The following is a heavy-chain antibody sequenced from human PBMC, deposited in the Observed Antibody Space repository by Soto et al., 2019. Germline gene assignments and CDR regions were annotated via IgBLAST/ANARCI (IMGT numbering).Heavy chain of an antibody. V-gene: IGHV3-11*01. CDR3: ASHYDWWTGYLSPVDY. D-gene: IGHD3-3*01. Sequence: QVQLVESGGDLVKPGGSLRLSCAASGYTFSDYYLSWIRQAPGKGLEWMSYIDTSSTKIYYADSVRGRFTISRDNGKNSLFLEMNNLRVEDTAVYFCASHYDWWTGYLSPVDYWGRGTLVTVSS. CDR1: GYTFSDYY. CDR2: IDTSSTKI. J-gene: IGHJ4*02.